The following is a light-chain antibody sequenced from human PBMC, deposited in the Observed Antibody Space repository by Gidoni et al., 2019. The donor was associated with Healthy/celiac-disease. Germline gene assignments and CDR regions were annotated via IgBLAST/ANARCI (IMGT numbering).Light chain of an antibody. CDR1: QSVLYSSNNKNY. Sequence: DIVMTQSPDPLAVSLGERANLNCKSSQSVLYSSNNKNYLAWYQQKPGQPPKLLIYWASTRESGVPDRFSGSGSGTDFTLTISSLQAEDVAVYYCQQYYSTLWTFGQGTKVEIK. J-gene: IGKJ1*01. CDR2: WAS. CDR3: QQYYSTLWT. V-gene: IGKV4-1*01.